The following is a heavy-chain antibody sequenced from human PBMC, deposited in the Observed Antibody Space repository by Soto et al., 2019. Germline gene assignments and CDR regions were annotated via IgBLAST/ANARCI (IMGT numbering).Heavy chain of an antibody. CDR3: AILQGKDIVVVPSTPVAY. CDR2: IIPIFGTA. V-gene: IGHV1-69*01. CDR1: GGTFSSYA. D-gene: IGHD2-2*01. Sequence: QVQLVQSGAEVKKPGSSVKVSCKASGGTFSSYAISWVRQAPGQGLEWMGGIIPIFGTANYAQKFQGRVTITADESTSTAFMELSSLRSEDTAVYYCAILQGKDIVVVPSTPVAYWGQGTLVTVSS. J-gene: IGHJ4*02.